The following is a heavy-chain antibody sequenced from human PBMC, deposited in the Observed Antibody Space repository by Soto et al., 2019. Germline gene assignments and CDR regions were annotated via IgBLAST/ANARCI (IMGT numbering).Heavy chain of an antibody. Sequence: HPGGSLRLSCAASGFTFSSYGMHWVRQAPGKGLEWVAVISYDGSNKYYADSVKGRFTISRDNSKNTLYLQMNSLRAEDTAVYYCAKDDTIFGVVYIDYWGPGTLAPVSS. V-gene: IGHV3-30*18. CDR1: GFTFSSYG. J-gene: IGHJ4*02. D-gene: IGHD3-3*01. CDR3: AKDDTIFGVVYIDY. CDR2: ISYDGSNK.